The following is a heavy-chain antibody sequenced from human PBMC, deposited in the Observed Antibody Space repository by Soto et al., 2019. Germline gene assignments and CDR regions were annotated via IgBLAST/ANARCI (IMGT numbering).Heavy chain of an antibody. J-gene: IGHJ6*02. CDR3: PRGIYLKYGLDV. V-gene: IGHV3-74*01. Sequence: EVQLVESGGGLVQPGGSLRLSCAASEFTFNNYWMHWVRQVPGKGLEWVSRINTDGSTTNYADSVMGRFTISRDNADNTVYLQMNSLRAEDTAVYYCPRGIYLKYGLDVWGQGATVTGSS. CDR1: EFTFNNYW. CDR2: INTDGSTT. D-gene: IGHD3-16*02.